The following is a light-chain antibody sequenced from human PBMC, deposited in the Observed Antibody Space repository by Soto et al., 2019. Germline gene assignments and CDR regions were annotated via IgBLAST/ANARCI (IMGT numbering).Light chain of an antibody. CDR3: QQYYSTLALT. V-gene: IGKV4-1*01. J-gene: IGKJ4*01. CDR2: WAS. CDR1: RSLLFNSNNKNY. Sequence: DIAMTQSPDSLAVSLGERATINCKSSRSLLFNSNNKNYLAWYQQKAGQPPSLLIYWASTRESGVPDRXSGSXXXXXXXXTISSLQAEDAAVYYCQQYYSTLALTFGGGTKVEIK.